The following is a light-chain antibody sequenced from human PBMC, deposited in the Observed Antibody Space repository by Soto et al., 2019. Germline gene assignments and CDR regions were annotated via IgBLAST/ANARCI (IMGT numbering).Light chain of an antibody. CDR2: LGS. CDR1: QSLLHRNGKNY. J-gene: IGKJ4*01. V-gene: IGKV2-28*01. Sequence: DIVMTQSPLSLPVTPGEPASISCRSSQSLLHRNGKNYLDWYLQKPGQSPQLLIYLGSNRASGVPDRFSASGSGTYFTLKISRVQAEDVGVYYCMQALQTPPTTFGGGTKVDI. CDR3: MQALQTPPTT.